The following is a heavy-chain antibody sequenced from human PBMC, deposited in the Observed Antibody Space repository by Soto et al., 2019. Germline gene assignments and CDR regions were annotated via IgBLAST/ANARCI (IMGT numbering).Heavy chain of an antibody. D-gene: IGHD4-4*01. J-gene: IGHJ4*01. V-gene: IGHV3-72*01. CDR1: GFTFSDHY. CDR3: SRAGILTTPYYFDY. Sequence: GGSLRLSCAAFGFTFSDHYMDWVRQAPGKGLEWAGRIRNKANSYTTEYAASVKGRFTISRDDSKNSLFLQMNSLKTEDTAVYYCSRAGILTTPYYFDYWGQGTLVTVSS. CDR2: IRNKANSYTT.